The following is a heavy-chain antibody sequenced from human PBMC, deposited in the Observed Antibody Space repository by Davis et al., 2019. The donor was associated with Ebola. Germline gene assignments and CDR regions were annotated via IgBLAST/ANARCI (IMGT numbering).Heavy chain of an antibody. D-gene: IGHD4-17*01. CDR2: VRGSGGRT. Sequence: GGSLRLSCVASGFTFSSCAMIWLRQGPGKGLEWVLVVRGSGGRTYYADSVKGRFTISRDNAKNSLYLQMNSLRAENTAVYYCAKGSYGDLQNYYYGMDVWGQGTTVTVSS. CDR3: AKGSYGDLQNYYYGMDV. J-gene: IGHJ6*02. V-gene: IGHV3-23*01. CDR1: GFTFSSCA.